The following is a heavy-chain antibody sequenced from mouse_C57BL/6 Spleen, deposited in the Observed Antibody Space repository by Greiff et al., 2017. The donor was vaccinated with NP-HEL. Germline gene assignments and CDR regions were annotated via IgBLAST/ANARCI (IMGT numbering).Heavy chain of an antibody. CDR2: IHPNSGST. Sequence: QVQLQQPGAELVKPGASVKLSCKASGYTFTSYWMHWVKQRPGQGLEWIGMIHPNSGSTNYNEKFKSKATLTVDKSSSTAYMQLSSLTSEDSTVYYCARGGAQATFYFDYWGQGTTLTVSS. V-gene: IGHV1-64*01. CDR3: ARGGAQATFYFDY. J-gene: IGHJ2*01. D-gene: IGHD3-2*02. CDR1: GYTFTSYW.